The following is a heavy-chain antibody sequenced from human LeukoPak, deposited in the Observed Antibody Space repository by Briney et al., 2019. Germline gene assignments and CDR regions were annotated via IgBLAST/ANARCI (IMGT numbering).Heavy chain of an antibody. CDR3: AKGYRPLGIQLWPLDY. Sequence: GGSLRLSCAASGFTFDDYAMHWVRQAPGKGLEWVSLISWDGGSTYYADSVKGRFTISRDNSKNSLYPQMNSLRAEDTALYHCAKGYRPLGIQLWPLDYWGQGTLVTVSS. V-gene: IGHV3-43D*03. J-gene: IGHJ4*02. CDR1: GFTFDDYA. D-gene: IGHD5-18*01. CDR2: ISWDGGST.